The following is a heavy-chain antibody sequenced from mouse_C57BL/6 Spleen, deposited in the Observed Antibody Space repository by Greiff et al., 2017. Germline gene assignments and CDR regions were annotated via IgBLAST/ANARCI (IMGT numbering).Heavy chain of an antibody. J-gene: IGHJ4*01. CDR1: GYTFTDYN. D-gene: IGHD2-5*01. Sequence: VQLKQSGPELVKPGASVKIPCKASGYTFTDYNMAWVKQSHGKSLEWIGDINPNNGGTIYNQKFKGKATLTVDKSSSTAYMELRSLTSEDTAVYYCARVYSNSYAMDYWGQGTSVTVSS. CDR2: INPNNGGT. CDR3: ARVYSNSYAMDY. V-gene: IGHV1-18*01.